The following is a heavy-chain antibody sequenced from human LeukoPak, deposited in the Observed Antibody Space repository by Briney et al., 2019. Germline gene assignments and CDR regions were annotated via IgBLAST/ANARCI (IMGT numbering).Heavy chain of an antibody. J-gene: IGHJ4*02. V-gene: IGHV3-30-3*01. D-gene: IGHD5-18*01. CDR2: ISYDGSNK. CDR3: ARGSLWLQLDY. CDR1: RFAFSSYA. Sequence: GGSLRLSCAASRFAFSSYAMHWVRQAPGKGLEWVAVISYDGSNKYYADFVKGRFTISRDNSKNTLYLQMNSLRAEDTAVYYCARGSLWLQLDYWGPGTLVTVSS.